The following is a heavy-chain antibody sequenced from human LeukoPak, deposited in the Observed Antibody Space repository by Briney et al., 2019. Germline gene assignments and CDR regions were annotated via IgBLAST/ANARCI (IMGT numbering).Heavy chain of an antibody. CDR3: ARGYYYGSTTYPPDY. D-gene: IGHD3-10*01. CDR2: ISYDGTNK. Sequence: GGSLRLSCAASGFTFSNYAMNWVRQALGKGLEWVTMISYDGTNKYYADSVKGRFTISRDNSKNTLYLQMNSLRAEDTAVYNCARGYYYGSTTYPPDYWGQGTLVTVSS. CDR1: GFTFSNYA. V-gene: IGHV3-30-3*01. J-gene: IGHJ4*02.